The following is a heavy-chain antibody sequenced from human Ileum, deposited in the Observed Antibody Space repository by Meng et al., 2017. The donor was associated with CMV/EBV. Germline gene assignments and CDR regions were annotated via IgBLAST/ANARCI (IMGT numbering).Heavy chain of an antibody. Sequence: GESLKISCAASGFTFSSYGMHWVRQAPGKGLEWVAFIQYDGSHKYYIDSVKGRFTISRDNSKNILYLQMNSLRAEDTAVYYCAKDTYNSGCHPWGQGTLVTVYS. J-gene: IGHJ5*02. D-gene: IGHD6-19*01. CDR2: IQYDGSHK. V-gene: IGHV3-30*02. CDR3: AKDTYNSGCHP. CDR1: GFTFSSYG.